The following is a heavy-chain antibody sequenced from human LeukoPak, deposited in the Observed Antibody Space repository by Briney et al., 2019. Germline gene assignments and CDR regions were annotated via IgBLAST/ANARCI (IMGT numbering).Heavy chain of an antibody. V-gene: IGHV3-53*01. CDR1: GFTVSSSY. J-gene: IGHJ6*02. Sequence: PGGSLRLSCAASGFTVSSSYMNWVRQAPGKGLEWVSSIYSGGSTYYADSVKGRFTIFRDNSKNTLYLQMNSLRAEDTAAYYCAREKDILTGSSMDVWGQGTTVTVSS. CDR2: IYSGGST. D-gene: IGHD3-9*01. CDR3: AREKDILTGSSMDV.